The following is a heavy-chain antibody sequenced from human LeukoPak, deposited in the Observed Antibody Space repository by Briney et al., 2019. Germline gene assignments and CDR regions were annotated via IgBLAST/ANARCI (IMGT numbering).Heavy chain of an antibody. D-gene: IGHD3-10*01. Sequence: ASVTVSCTVSGFTLTEISIDWVRQAPGKGLECMGSFSPKVGDTIHAQNLQGRLNMTTDKSKDTVYLEVTSLKSEDTAVYYCATGAMVYEYWGQGTLVTVSS. J-gene: IGHJ4*02. CDR2: FSPKVGDT. CDR3: ATGAMVYEY. CDR1: GFTLTEIS. V-gene: IGHV1-24*01.